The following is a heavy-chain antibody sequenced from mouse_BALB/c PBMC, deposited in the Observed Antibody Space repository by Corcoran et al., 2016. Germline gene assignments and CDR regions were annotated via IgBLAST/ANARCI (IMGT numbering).Heavy chain of an antibody. Sequence: EVQLQQSGAELVKPGASVQLSCIASGFNIKDTYMHWVKKRPEQGLEWIGRIDPANGNTKYDPKFQGKATITADTSSNTAYLQLSSLTSEDTAVYYFARYLFDYWGQGTTLTVSS. CDR2: IDPANGNT. J-gene: IGHJ2*01. V-gene: IGHV14-3*02. CDR1: GFNIKDTY. CDR3: ARYLFDY.